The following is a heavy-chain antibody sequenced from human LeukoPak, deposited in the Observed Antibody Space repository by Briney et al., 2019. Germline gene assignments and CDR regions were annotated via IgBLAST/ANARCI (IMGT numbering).Heavy chain of an antibody. Sequence: GGSLSLSCAASGFTFSSYGTHWVRQAPGKGLEWVAVIWYDGSNKYYADSVKGRFTISRDNSKNTLYLQMNSLRAEDTAVYYCARDLQAAAGLDYWGQATLVTVSS. CDR3: ARDLQAAAGLDY. J-gene: IGHJ4*02. V-gene: IGHV3-33*01. D-gene: IGHD6-13*01. CDR1: GFTFSSYG. CDR2: IWYDGSNK.